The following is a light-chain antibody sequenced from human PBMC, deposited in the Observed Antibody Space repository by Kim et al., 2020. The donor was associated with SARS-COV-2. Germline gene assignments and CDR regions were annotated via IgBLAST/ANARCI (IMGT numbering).Light chain of an antibody. CDR1: SSDVDGYNY. CDR3: SSYTSISTRV. CDR2: DVS. J-gene: IGLJ2*01. V-gene: IGLV2-14*03. Sequence: GQSTTFSCSGTSSDVDGYNYVCWYQQHPDKAPNLRIYDVSNRPSGVSNRFSGSKSCNTASLTISGLQAEDEADYYCSSYTSISTRVFGGGTQLTVL.